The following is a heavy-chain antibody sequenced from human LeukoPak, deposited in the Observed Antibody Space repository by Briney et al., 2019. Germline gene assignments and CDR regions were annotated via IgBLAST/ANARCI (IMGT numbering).Heavy chain of an antibody. CDR2: INPSDGST. CDR3: ARARRTRNIYGDYVFLFDY. D-gene: IGHD4-17*01. J-gene: IGHJ4*02. V-gene: IGHV1-46*01. CDR1: GYTFTSYY. Sequence: GASVKVSCKASGYTFTSYYMHWVRQAPGQGLEWMGIINPSDGSTSYAQKFQGRVTMTRDMSISTAYMDLSRLRSDDTALYYCARARRTRNIYGDYVFLFDYWGQGTLVTVSS.